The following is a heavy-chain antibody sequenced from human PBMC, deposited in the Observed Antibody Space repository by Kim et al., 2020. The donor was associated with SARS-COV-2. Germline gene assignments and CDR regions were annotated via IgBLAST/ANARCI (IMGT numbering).Heavy chain of an antibody. CDR2: ISSRGMTI. J-gene: IGHJ5*02. CDR1: GFTFSSYE. CDR3: ATDGPAHLRFYT. V-gene: IGHV3-48*03. Sequence: GGSLRLSCAASGFTFSSYEMNWVRQAPGKGLEWISYISSRGMTICYADSVKGRFTISRDNAKNSLYLQMNSLRVEDRGVYYCATDGPAHLRFYTWGQGTLVSVSS.